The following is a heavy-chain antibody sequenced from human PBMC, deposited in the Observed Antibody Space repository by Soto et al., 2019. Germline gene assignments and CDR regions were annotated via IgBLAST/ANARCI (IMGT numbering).Heavy chain of an antibody. CDR2: ISSSSSYI. CDR3: ARAFYCSSTRCYGKHCFDY. CDR1: GFNFSSYS. D-gene: IGHD2-2*01. J-gene: IGHJ4*02. V-gene: IGHV3-21*01. Sequence: VGSLRLSCAASGFNFSSYSMNWVRQAPGKGLEWVSSISSSSSYIYYADSVKGRFTISRDNAKNSLYLQMNSLRAEDTAVYYCARAFYCSSTRCYGKHCFDYCGQGTLVTVSS.